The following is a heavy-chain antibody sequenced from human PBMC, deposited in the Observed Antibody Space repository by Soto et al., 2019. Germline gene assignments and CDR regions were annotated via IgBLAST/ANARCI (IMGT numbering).Heavy chain of an antibody. D-gene: IGHD2-15*01. J-gene: IGHJ6*03. CDR1: GGSFSGYY. CDR3: ARGGDIVVVVAAPGTTTGYMDV. Sequence: PSETLSLTCAVYGGSFSGYYWSWIRQPPGKGLEWIGEINHSGSTNYNPSLKSRVTISVDTSKNQFSLKLSSVTAADTAVYYCARGGDIVVVVAAPGTTTGYMDVWGKGTTVTVSS. CDR2: INHSGST. V-gene: IGHV4-34*01.